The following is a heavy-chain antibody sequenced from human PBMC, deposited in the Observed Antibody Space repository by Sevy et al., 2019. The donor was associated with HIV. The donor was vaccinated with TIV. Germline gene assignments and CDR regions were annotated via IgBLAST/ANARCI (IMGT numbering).Heavy chain of an antibody. CDR3: ARSTGGGNFDY. V-gene: IGHV4-34*01. CDR2: VNHVGST. D-gene: IGHD2-15*01. CDR1: GRSFSDYSDYS. J-gene: IGHJ4*02. Sequence: SETLSLTCAVYGRSFSDYSDYSWNWIRQRPEKGLEWIGEVNHVGSTNNSPSLKSRVSISLDMSKSQISLKLTSVTAADTAVYYCARSTGGGNFDYWGQGPLVTVSS.